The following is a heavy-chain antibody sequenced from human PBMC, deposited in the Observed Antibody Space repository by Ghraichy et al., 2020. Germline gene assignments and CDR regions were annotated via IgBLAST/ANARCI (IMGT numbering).Heavy chain of an antibody. CDR2: INHSGST. CDR1: GGSFSGYY. D-gene: IGHD1-7*01. CDR3: ARVSATGTTLDY. J-gene: IGHJ4*02. Sequence: SETLSLTCAVYGGSFSGYYWSWIRQPPGKGLEWIGEINHSGSTNYNPSLKSRVTISVDTSKNQFPLKLSSVTAADTAVYYCARVSATGTTLDYWGQGTLVTVSS. V-gene: IGHV4-34*01.